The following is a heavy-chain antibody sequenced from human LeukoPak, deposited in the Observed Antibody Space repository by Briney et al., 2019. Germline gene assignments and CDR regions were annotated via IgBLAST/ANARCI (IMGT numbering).Heavy chain of an antibody. V-gene: IGHV3-53*05. J-gene: IGHJ6*03. CDR2: MYSDGNT. D-gene: IGHD1-26*01. CDR3: AKDSGSYHDVYYYYYMDV. Sequence: GGSLRPSCVASGFSVSDNYMTWVRQPPGKGLEWVSLMYSDGNTFYTDSVKGRFTISRDNSKNTLYLQMNSLRAEDTAVYYCAKDSGSYHDVYYYYYMDVWDKGTTVTTSS. CDR1: GFSVSDNY.